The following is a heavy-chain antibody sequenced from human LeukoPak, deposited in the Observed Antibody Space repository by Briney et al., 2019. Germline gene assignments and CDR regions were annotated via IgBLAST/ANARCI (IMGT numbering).Heavy chain of an antibody. J-gene: IGHJ4*02. CDR1: GGSINNYY. V-gene: IGHV4-59*01. CDR3: ARGSDSSSWYPFDY. Sequence: PSETLSLTCTVSGGSINNYYWNWIRQPPGKGLEWIGYIYYSGSANYNPSLKSRVTISVDTSKNQFSLKLSSVTAADTAVYYCARGSDSSSWYPFDYWGQGTLVTVSS. D-gene: IGHD6-13*01. CDR2: IYYSGSA.